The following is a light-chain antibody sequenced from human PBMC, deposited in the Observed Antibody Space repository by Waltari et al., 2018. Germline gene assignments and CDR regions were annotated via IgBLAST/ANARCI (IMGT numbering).Light chain of an antibody. CDR2: EDD. J-gene: IGLJ3*02. Sequence: NFMLTQPHSVSESPGKTVKISCTGSSGSIARNYVHGYQQRPGRAPTTVVYEDDQRPSGVPDRFSGSIDSSSNSASLTISGLKTEDEADYYCQSYDGASWVFGGGTRLTVL. CDR3: QSYDGASWV. CDR1: SGSIARNY. V-gene: IGLV6-57*02.